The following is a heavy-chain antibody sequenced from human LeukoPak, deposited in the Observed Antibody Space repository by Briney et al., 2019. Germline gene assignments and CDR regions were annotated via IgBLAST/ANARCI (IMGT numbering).Heavy chain of an antibody. CDR1: GFTFSSYW. CDR3: VRNIGYYHLDY. Sequence: GGSLRLSCAASGFTFSSYWMNWARQAPGKGLEWVANVNPDGTEGSYVDSVRGRFTISRDNAKNSLSLQLNSLGAEDTALYYCVRNIGYYHLDYWGQGTLVTVSS. V-gene: IGHV3-7*01. J-gene: IGHJ4*02. CDR2: VNPDGTEG. D-gene: IGHD3-22*01.